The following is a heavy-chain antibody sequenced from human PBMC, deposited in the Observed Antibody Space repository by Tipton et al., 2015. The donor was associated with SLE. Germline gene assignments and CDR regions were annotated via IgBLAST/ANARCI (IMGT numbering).Heavy chain of an antibody. V-gene: IGHV4-39*07. Sequence: TLSLTCTVSGGSISSSSYYWGWIRQPPGKGLGWIGNIYYTGNTFYNPSLKSRVTISLDTSKNQFSLKLSSVTAADTAVYYCARDEYRYDGTGYHLLGHFDYWGQGTLVTVSS. J-gene: IGHJ4*02. D-gene: IGHD3-22*01. CDR1: GGSISSSSYY. CDR2: IYYTGNT. CDR3: ARDEYRYDGTGYHLLGHFDY.